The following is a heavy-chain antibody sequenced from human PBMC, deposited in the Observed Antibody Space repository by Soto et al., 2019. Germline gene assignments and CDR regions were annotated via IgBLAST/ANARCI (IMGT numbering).Heavy chain of an antibody. V-gene: IGHV3-23*01. J-gene: IGHJ1*01. CDR1: GFTFSSYA. Sequence: EVQLLESGGGSVQPGGSLRLSCAASGFTFSSYAMSWVRQAPGKGLEWVSGISGSGDSTYYADSVKGRFTISRDNSKKTVYLQMNSLRAEDTAVYYCAKGVPGIAVAGTGYFQHWGQGTLVNVSS. D-gene: IGHD6-19*01. CDR3: AKGVPGIAVAGTGYFQH. CDR2: ISGSGDST.